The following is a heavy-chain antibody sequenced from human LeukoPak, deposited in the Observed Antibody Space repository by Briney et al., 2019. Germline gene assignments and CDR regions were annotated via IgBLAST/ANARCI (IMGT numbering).Heavy chain of an antibody. CDR1: GFTFSSYA. D-gene: IGHD2-15*01. CDR3: AAGGRSGY. Sequence: GGPLRLSCAASGFTFSSYAMFGVRKVPGKGLVSVSRISNDGKTTLYADSVKGRFTISRDNAKNTVYLQMSSLRAEDTAVYFCAAGGRSGYWGQGTLVTVSS. CDR2: ISNDGKTT. J-gene: IGHJ4*02. V-gene: IGHV3-74*01.